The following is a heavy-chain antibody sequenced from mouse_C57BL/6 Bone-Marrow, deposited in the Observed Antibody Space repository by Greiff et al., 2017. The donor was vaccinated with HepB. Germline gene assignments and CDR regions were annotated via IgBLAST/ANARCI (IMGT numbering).Heavy chain of an antibody. Sequence: EVKLVESGGGLVKPGGSLKLSCAASGFTFSDYGMHWVRQAPEKGLEWVAYISSGSSTIYYADTVKGRFTISRDNAKNTLFLQMTSLRSEDTAMYYCASNWGGDYYSIDYWCQGTSVTVSS. CDR3: ASNWGGDYYSIDY. V-gene: IGHV5-17*01. CDR2: ISSGSSTI. D-gene: IGHD4-1*01. J-gene: IGHJ4*01. CDR1: GFTFSDYG.